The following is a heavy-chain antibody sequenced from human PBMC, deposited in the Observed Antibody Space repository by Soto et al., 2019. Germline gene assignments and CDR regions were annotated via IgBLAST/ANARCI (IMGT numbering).Heavy chain of an antibody. CDR2: IKQDGSEK. Sequence: PGGSLRLSCAASGFTFSSYWMSWVRQAPGKGLEWVANIKQDGSEKYYVDSVKGRFTISRDNAKNSLYLQMNSLRAEDTAVYYCAKAASTVGYYFDYWGQGTLVTVSS. V-gene: IGHV3-7*01. D-gene: IGHD4-17*01. CDR1: GFTFSSYW. CDR3: AKAASTVGYYFDY. J-gene: IGHJ4*02.